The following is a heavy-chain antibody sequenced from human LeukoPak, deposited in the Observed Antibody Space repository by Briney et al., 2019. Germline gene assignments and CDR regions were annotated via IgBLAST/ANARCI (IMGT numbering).Heavy chain of an antibody. CDR3: AKQRGAN. Sequence: GGSLRLSCAASEFSVGSNYMTWVRQAPGKGLEWVSVIYRGGSTYYADSVKGRFTISRDNSKNTLYLQMNSLRAEDTAVYYCAKQRGANWGQGTLVTVSS. J-gene: IGHJ4*02. CDR1: EFSVGSNY. V-gene: IGHV3-66*04. CDR2: IYRGGST.